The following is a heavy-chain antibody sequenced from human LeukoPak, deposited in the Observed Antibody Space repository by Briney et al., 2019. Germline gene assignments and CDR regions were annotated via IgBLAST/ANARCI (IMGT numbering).Heavy chain of an antibody. D-gene: IGHD6-13*01. CDR1: GGSISSSNW. CDR2: IYHSGST. J-gene: IGHJ6*03. CDR3: ARDRFGQQLVQSYYYMDV. V-gene: IGHV4-4*02. Sequence: SETLSLTCAVSGGSISSSNWWSWVRQPPGKGLEWIGEIYHSGSTNYNPSLKSRVTMSADTSKNQFSLKLSSVTAADTAVYYCARDRFGQQLVQSYYYMDVWGKGTTVTVSS.